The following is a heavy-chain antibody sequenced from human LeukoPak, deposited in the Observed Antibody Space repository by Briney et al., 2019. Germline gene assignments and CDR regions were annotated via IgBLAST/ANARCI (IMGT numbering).Heavy chain of an antibody. J-gene: IGHJ4*02. Sequence: ASVKVSCKASGYTFTSYYMHWVRQAPGQGLEWTGIINPSGGSTSYAQKFQGRVTMTRDTSTSTVYMELSSLRSEDTAVYYCARNYYDSSGYYYRYDYWGQGTLVTVSS. CDR2: INPSGGST. V-gene: IGHV1-46*01. CDR3: ARNYYDSSGYYYRYDY. D-gene: IGHD3-22*01. CDR1: GYTFTSYY.